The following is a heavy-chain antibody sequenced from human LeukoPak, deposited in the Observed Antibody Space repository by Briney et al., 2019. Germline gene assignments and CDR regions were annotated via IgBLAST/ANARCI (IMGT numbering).Heavy chain of an antibody. Sequence: SQTLSLTCTVSGGSISSGSYYWSWIRQPAGKGLEWIGRIYTSGSTNYNPSLKSRVTISVDTSKNQFSLKLSSVTAADTAVYYCAREVDIVVVPAAPGGMDVWGQGTTVTVSS. CDR2: IYTSGST. CDR1: GGSISSGSYY. CDR3: AREVDIVVVPAAPGGMDV. V-gene: IGHV4-61*02. D-gene: IGHD2-2*03. J-gene: IGHJ6*02.